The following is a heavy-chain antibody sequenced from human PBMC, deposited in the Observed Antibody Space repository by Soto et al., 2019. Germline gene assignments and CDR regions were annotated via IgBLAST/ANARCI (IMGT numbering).Heavy chain of an antibody. J-gene: IGHJ4*02. V-gene: IGHV3-23*01. CDR3: AKVGEYQLLFLSVDY. CDR1: GFTFSSYS. Sequence: GGSLRLSCAASGFTFSSYSMNWVRQAPGKGLEWVSAISGSGGSTYYADSVKGRFTISRDNSKNTLYLQMNSLRAEDTAVYYCAKVGEYQLLFLSVDYWGQGTLVTVSS. CDR2: ISGSGGST. D-gene: IGHD2-2*01.